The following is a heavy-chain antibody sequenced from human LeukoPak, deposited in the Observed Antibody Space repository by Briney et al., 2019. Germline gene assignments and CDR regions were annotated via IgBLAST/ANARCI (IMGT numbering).Heavy chain of an antibody. CDR1: GGSISSGGYS. CDR2: IYHSGGT. CDR3: ARVNIQLGGWFDP. D-gene: IGHD3-16*01. Sequence: SQTLSLTCAVSGGSISSGGYSWGWIRQPPGKGLEWIGYIYHSGGTYYNPSLKSRVTISVDRSKNQFSLKLSSVTAADTAVYYCARVNIQLGGWFDPWGQGTLVTVSS. V-gene: IGHV4-30-2*01. J-gene: IGHJ5*02.